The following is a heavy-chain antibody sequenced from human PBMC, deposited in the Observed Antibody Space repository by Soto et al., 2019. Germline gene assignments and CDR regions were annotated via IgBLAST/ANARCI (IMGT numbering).Heavy chain of an antibody. J-gene: IGHJ3*02. CDR1: GFICSSYD. V-gene: IGHV3-23*01. CDR3: AKATATGGGAFDI. Sequence: GGSLRLSCAASGFICSSYDMSWVRQAPGKGLEWVSTILVDGRTFYVDSVKGRFTISRDSSKNTVYLQMNSLTAGDTALYYCAKATATGGGAFDICGQGTMVTVSS. CDR2: ILVDGRT. D-gene: IGHD2-8*02.